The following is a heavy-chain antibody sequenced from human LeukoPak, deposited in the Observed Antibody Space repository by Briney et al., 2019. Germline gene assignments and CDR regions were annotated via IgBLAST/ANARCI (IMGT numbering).Heavy chain of an antibody. CDR3: ARASVAGSHDAFDI. V-gene: IGHV4-38-2*02. J-gene: IGHJ3*02. CDR1: GYSIRSGYY. CDR2: IYHSGST. D-gene: IGHD6-19*01. Sequence: SETLSLTCTVSGYSIRSGYYWGWIRQPPGKGLEWIGSIYHSGSTYYNPTLQSRVTISVDTSKNQFSLKLSSVTAADTAVYYCARASVAGSHDAFDIWGQGTMVTVSS.